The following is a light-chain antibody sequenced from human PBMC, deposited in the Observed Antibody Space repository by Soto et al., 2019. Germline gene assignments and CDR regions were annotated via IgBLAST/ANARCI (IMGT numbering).Light chain of an antibody. Sequence: QSVLTQPPSVSAAPGQRVTISCSGSSSNIGGNYVSWYQVVPRTAPKLLIYDNHKRHSGVPDRFSGSKSGTSATLGIADLHAGDEAHYYSGTWDINLDTVVFGGGTKLTVL. V-gene: IGLV1-51*01. CDR3: GTWDINLDTVV. CDR1: SSNIGGNY. CDR2: DNH. J-gene: IGLJ2*01.